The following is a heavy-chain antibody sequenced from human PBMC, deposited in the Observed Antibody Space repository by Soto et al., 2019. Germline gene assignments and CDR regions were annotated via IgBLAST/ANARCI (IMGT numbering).Heavy chain of an antibody. D-gene: IGHD6-19*01. Sequence: GGSLRLSCAASGFTFSSYAMHWVRQAPGKGLEWVAVISYDGSNKYYADSVKGRFTISRDNSKNTLYLQMSSLRAEDTAVYYCARDAVAATHYFDYWGQGTLVTVSS. CDR2: ISYDGSNK. CDR3: ARDAVAATHYFDY. CDR1: GFTFSSYA. V-gene: IGHV3-30-3*01. J-gene: IGHJ4*02.